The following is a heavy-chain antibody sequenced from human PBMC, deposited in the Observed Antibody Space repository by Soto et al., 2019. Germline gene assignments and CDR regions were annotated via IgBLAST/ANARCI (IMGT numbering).Heavy chain of an antibody. J-gene: IGHJ4*02. CDR1: GFPVSSNY. CDR3: ARNYYDSGGGFDY. V-gene: IGHV3-53*01. Sequence: GGSLRLSCAASGFPVSSNYMSWVRQAPGKGLEWVSVIYSGGSTYYADSVKGRFTISRDNSKNTLYLQMNSLRAEDTAVYYCARNYYDSGGGFDYWGQGTLVTVSS. CDR2: IYSGGST. D-gene: IGHD3-22*01.